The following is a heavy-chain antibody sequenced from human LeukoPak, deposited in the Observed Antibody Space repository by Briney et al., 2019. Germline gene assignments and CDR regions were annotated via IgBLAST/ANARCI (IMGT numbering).Heavy chain of an antibody. CDR3: ARGRDSSSWYALDY. J-gene: IGHJ4*02. V-gene: IGHV1-2*02. CDR1: GYTFTDYY. Sequence: ASVKVSCKASGYTFTDYYMHWVRQAPGQGLEWMGWISPNSGDTNYAQDFQGRVTMTRDTSISTPYMELRRLRSDDTAVYYCARGRDSSSWYALDYWGQGTLVTVSS. CDR2: ISPNSGDT. D-gene: IGHD6-13*01.